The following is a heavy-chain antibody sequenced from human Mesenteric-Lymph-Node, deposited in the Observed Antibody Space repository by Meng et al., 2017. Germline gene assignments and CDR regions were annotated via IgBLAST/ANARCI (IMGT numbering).Heavy chain of an antibody. CDR2: IYPGHSDI. Sequence: GESLKISCKGSGYSFTNYWIGWVRQMPGKGLEWMGKIYPGHSDIKYSPSFQGQITISADKSITTAYLQWTSLKASDTAMYYCVSLNHFGDTPFWGQGTLVTVSS. CDR1: GYSFTNYW. V-gene: IGHV5-51*01. CDR3: VSLNHFGDTPF. D-gene: IGHD4-17*01. J-gene: IGHJ4*02.